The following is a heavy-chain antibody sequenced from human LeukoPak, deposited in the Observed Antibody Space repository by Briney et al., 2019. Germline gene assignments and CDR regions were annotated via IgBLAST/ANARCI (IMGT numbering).Heavy chain of an antibody. V-gene: IGHV4-59*01. J-gene: IGHJ6*02. D-gene: IGHD4-17*01. CDR2: IYYSGTT. Sequence: TSETLSLTCTVSGGSISYYYWSWIRQSPGKGLEWIGYIYYSGTTNYNPSLKSRVTISVDTSKNQFSLQLRSVTAADTAVYYCARDDPQTTVPEGMDVWGQGTTVTVSS. CDR1: GGSISYYY. CDR3: ARDDPQTTVPEGMDV.